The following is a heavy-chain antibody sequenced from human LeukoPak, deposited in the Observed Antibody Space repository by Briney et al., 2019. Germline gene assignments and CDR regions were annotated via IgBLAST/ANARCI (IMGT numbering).Heavy chain of an antibody. CDR2: MYPNSGNT. J-gene: IGHJ5*02. CDR1: GYTFTSYD. V-gene: IGHV1-8*01. Sequence: GASVKVSCKASGYTFTSYDINWVRQATGQGLEWMGWMYPNSGNTGYAQKFQGRVTMTRNTSISTAYMELSSLRSEDTAVYYCARSITDYYYGSGSYSGIDPWGQGTLVTVSS. D-gene: IGHD3-10*01. CDR3: ARSITDYYYGSGSYSGIDP.